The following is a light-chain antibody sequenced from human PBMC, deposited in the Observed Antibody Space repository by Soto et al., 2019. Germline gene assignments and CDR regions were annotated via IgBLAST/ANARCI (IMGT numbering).Light chain of an antibody. Sequence: DIVLTQTPLSSPVTLGQPASISCRSSQSLVYSDGNTYLSGLQQRPGQPPRLLIYQISNRFSGGPDRFSGSGAGTDFTLKISRVEAEDVVGYSCVPFSLFPRTFGQGTKVESK. CDR2: QIS. J-gene: IGKJ1*01. CDR1: QSLVYSDGNTY. CDR3: VPFSLFPRT. V-gene: IGKV2-24*01.